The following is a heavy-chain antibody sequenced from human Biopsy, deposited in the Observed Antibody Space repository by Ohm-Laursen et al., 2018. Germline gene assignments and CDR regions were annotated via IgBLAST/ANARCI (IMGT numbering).Heavy chain of an antibody. V-gene: IGHV1-24*01. CDR3: AADINVWNVDY. J-gene: IGHJ4*02. D-gene: IGHD1-1*01. Sequence: GASVKVSCKVSGYAVTEFSMHWVRQAPGKGLEWMGGFAPENGKTIYAQKFQGRVTMTEDTSTSTAYMEVWRLRSDDTAVYYCAADINVWNVDYWGQGTQVIVSS. CDR2: FAPENGKT. CDR1: GYAVTEFS.